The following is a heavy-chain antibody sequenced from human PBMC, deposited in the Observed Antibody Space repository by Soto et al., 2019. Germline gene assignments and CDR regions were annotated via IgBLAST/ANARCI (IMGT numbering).Heavy chain of an antibody. CDR3: VRSYGDYSFGDY. CDR1: GGSISSGGYY. V-gene: IGHV4-31*03. J-gene: IGHJ4*02. D-gene: IGHD4-17*01. Sequence: SETLSLTCTVSGGSISSGGYYWSWIRQHPGKGLEWIGYIYYSGSTYYNPSLKSRVTISVDTSKNQFSLKLSSVTAADTAISYCVRSYGDYSFGDYWGQGTLVTVSS. CDR2: IYYSGST.